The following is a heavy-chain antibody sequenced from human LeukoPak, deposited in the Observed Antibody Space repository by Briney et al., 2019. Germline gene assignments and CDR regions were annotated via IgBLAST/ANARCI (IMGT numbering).Heavy chain of an antibody. D-gene: IGHD1-26*01. CDR3: ARAGSRATNDAFDI. Sequence: KPSETLSLTCAVSGGSISSGGYSWSWIRQPPGKGLEWIGYIYHSESTYYNPSLKSRVTISVDRSKNQFSLKLSSVTAADTAVYYCARAGSRATNDAFDIWGQGTMVTVSS. J-gene: IGHJ3*02. CDR2: IYHSEST. CDR1: GGSISSGGYS. V-gene: IGHV4-30-2*01.